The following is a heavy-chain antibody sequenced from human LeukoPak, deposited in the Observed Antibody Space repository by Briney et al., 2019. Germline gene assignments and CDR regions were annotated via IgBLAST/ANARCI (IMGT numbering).Heavy chain of an antibody. CDR1: GFTFSSYG. D-gene: IGHD6-13*01. Sequence: GGSLRLSCAASGFTFSSYGMHWVRQAPGKGLEWVAVISYDGSNKYYADSVKGRFTISRDNSKNTVYLQVNSLRDEDTAVYYCARDLEAANTYYFDYWGQGTMVTVSS. CDR3: ARDLEAANTYYFDY. CDR2: ISYDGSNK. J-gene: IGHJ4*02. V-gene: IGHV3-30*03.